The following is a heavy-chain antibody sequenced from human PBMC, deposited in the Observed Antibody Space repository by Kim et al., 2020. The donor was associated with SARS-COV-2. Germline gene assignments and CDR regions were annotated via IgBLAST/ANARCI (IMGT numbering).Heavy chain of an antibody. CDR3: ARSPPYGGSDY. CDR2: IIPTLGMT. CDR1: GGTLSSYA. V-gene: IGHV1-69*04. D-gene: IGHD4-17*01. J-gene: IGHJ4*02. Sequence: SVKVSCKASGGTLSSYAINWVRQAPGQGLKWMGRIIPTLGMTNYAQKLQGRVTITADNSMSTAYMELSGLISEDTAVYYCARSPPYGGSDYWGQGTLVTVTS.